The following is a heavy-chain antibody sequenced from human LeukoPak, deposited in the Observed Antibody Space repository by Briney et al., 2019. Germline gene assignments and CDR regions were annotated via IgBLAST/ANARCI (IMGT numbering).Heavy chain of an antibody. D-gene: IGHD6-19*01. CDR3: ARDVGIAVADVDY. CDR2: INSSSSYI. V-gene: IGHV3-21*01. CDR1: GFTFSSYS. J-gene: IGHJ4*02. Sequence: GGSLRLSCAASGFTFSSYSMNWVRQAPGKGLEWVSSINSSSSYIYYADSVKGRFTISRDNAKNSLYLQMNSLRAEDTAVYYCARDVGIAVADVDYWGQGTLVTVSS.